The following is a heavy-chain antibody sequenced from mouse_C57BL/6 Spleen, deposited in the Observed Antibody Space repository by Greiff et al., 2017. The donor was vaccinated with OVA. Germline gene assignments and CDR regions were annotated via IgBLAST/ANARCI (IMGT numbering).Heavy chain of an antibody. D-gene: IGHD4-1*01. V-gene: IGHV7-3*01. CDR2: IRNKANGYTT. J-gene: IGHJ2*01. CDR3: ARSLTALYYFDY. Sequence: EVKLVESGGGLVQPGGSLSLSCAASGFTFTDYYMSWVRQPPGKALEWLGFIRNKANGYTTEYSASVKGRFTISRDNSQSILYLQMNALRAEDSATYYCARSLTALYYFDYWGQGTTLTVSS. CDR1: GFTFTDYY.